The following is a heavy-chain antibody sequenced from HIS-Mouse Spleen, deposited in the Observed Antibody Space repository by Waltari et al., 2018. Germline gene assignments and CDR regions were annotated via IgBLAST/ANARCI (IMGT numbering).Heavy chain of an antibody. Sequence: QVQLQQWGAGLLKPSETLSLTCAVYGGSFSGYYWTWSRQPPGKGLEWIGEINHSGSTNYNPSLKSRVTISVDTSKNQFSLKLSSVTAADTAVYYCARDGVVKPHSDAFDIWGQGTMVTVSS. D-gene: IGHD3-3*01. CDR2: INHSGST. CDR1: GGSFSGYY. J-gene: IGHJ3*02. V-gene: IGHV4-34*01. CDR3: ARDGVVKPHSDAFDI.